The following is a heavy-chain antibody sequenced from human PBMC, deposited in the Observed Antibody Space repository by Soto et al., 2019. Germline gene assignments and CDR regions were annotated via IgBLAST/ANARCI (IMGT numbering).Heavy chain of an antibody. V-gene: IGHV4-34*01. CDR2: INHSGST. J-gene: IGHJ6*02. CDR3: ARSQADCSSTSCSLGYYYGMDV. D-gene: IGHD2-2*01. Sequence: SETLSLPCAVYGGSFSGYYWSWIRQPPGKGLEWIGEINHSGSTNYNPSLKSRVTISVDTSKNQFSLKLSSVTAADTAVYYCARSQADCSSTSCSLGYYYGMDVWGQGTTVTVSS. CDR1: GGSFSGYY.